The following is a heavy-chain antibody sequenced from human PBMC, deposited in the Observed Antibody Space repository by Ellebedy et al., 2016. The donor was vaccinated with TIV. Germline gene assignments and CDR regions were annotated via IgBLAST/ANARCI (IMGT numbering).Heavy chain of an antibody. J-gene: IGHJ4*02. Sequence: MPSETLSLTCTVSGGSISSYYWSWIRQPPGKGLEWIGYIAYSGSTNYNPSLKSRVTISVDTSNNQFSLRLRSVTAADTAVYSCARQTPATVTNDYWGQGTLVTVSS. CDR3: ARQTPATVTNDY. V-gene: IGHV4-59*08. D-gene: IGHD4-17*01. CDR1: GGSISSYY. CDR2: IAYSGST.